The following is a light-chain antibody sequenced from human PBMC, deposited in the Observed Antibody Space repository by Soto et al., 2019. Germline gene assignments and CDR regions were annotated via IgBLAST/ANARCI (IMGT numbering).Light chain of an antibody. V-gene: IGKV1-5*01. Sequence: DNQMTQSPSTLSASVGDRVTITCRASQSISSWLAWYQQKPGKAPKVLIYDASSLESGVPSRFSGSGSGTEFTLTISSLQPDDFATYYCQQYNSYSLTFGGGTKVDIK. J-gene: IGKJ4*01. CDR1: QSISSW. CDR3: QQYNSYSLT. CDR2: DAS.